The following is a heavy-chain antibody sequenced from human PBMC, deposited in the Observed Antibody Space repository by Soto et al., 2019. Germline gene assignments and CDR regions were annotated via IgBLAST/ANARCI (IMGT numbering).Heavy chain of an antibody. J-gene: IGHJ4*02. D-gene: IGHD6-19*01. Sequence: ASGKVSCKASGYTFTSYGISWVRQAPGQGLEWMGWISAYNGNTNYAQKLQGRVTMTTDTSTSTAYMELRSLRSDDTAVYHCARCEGYSSGWHPFDYWGQGTLVPVSS. CDR3: ARCEGYSSGWHPFDY. V-gene: IGHV1-18*01. CDR2: ISAYNGNT. CDR1: GYTFTSYG.